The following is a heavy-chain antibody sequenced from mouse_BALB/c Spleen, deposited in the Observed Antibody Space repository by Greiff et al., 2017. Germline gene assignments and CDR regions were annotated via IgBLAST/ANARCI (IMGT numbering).Heavy chain of an antibody. D-gene: IGHD3-3*01. CDR3: AIGGAMDY. Sequence: VQLKDSGGGLVQPGGSRKLSCAASGFTFSSFGMHWVRQAPEKGLEWVAYISSGSSTIYYADTVKGRFTISRDNPKNTLFLQMTSLRSEDTAMYYCAIGGAMDYWGQGTSVTVSS. CDR2: ISSGSSTI. CDR1: GFTFSSFG. J-gene: IGHJ4*01. V-gene: IGHV5-17*02.